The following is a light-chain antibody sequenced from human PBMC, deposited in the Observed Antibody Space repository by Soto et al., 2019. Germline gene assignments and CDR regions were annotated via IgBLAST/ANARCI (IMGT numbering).Light chain of an antibody. V-gene: IGKV3-20*01. CDR3: QQYGSSPIT. CDR2: AAS. CDR1: QSVSNTY. J-gene: IGKJ5*01. Sequence: EIVLTQSPGPLSLSPGERATLSCRASQSVSNTYLAWYQQKPGQAPRLLIYAASSRATGIPDRFSGSGSGTDFTLTTSRLEPEDFAVYYCQQYGSSPITFGQGTRLEIK.